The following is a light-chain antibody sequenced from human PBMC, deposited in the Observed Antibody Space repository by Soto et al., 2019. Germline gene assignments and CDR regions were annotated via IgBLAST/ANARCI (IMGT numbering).Light chain of an antibody. V-gene: IGLV2-11*01. J-gene: IGLJ2*01. Sequence: QSALTQPRSVSGSPGQSVTISCTGTSSDIGGYNYVSWYQQHPGKAPKLMIFDVSKRPSGVPDRFSGSKSGNTASLTISGLQAEDEADYCCCSYAGSSYVVFGGGTKLTVL. CDR3: CSYAGSSYVV. CDR2: DVS. CDR1: SSDIGGYNY.